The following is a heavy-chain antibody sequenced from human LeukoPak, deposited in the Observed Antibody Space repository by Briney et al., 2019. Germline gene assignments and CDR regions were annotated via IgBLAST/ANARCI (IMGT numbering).Heavy chain of an antibody. V-gene: IGHV1-18*01. CDR2: ISAYNGNT. Sequence: ASVKVSCKASGYTFTSYGISWVRQAPGQGLEWMGWISAYNGNTNYAQKLQSRVTMTTDTATSTAYMELRSLRSDDTAMYYCARRITMVRGVIRGSYFDYWGQGTLVTVSS. D-gene: IGHD3-10*01. J-gene: IGHJ4*02. CDR3: ARRITMVRGVIRGSYFDY. CDR1: GYTFTSYG.